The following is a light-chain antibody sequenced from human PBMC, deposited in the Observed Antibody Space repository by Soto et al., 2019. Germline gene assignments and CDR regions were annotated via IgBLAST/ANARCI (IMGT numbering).Light chain of an antibody. V-gene: IGLV4-69*01. CDR1: SGHSSYA. CDR3: QTWDTGIWV. J-gene: IGLJ3*02. CDR2: LNSDGSH. Sequence: QLVLTQSPSASASLGASVKLTCTLSSGHSSYAIAWHQQQPEKGPRYLMKLNSDGSHNKGDGIPDRFSGSSSGAERYLTISSLQSEDEADYYCQTWDTGIWVFGGGTKLNVL.